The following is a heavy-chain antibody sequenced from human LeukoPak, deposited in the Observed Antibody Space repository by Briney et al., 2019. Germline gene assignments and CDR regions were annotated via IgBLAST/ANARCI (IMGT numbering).Heavy chain of an antibody. CDR1: TYSISSGYY. V-gene: IGHV4-38-2*02. J-gene: IGHJ4*02. Sequence: PSETLSLTCTVSTYSISSGYYWGWIRQPPVKGLEWIGNSYHNGNTYYNPSLKSRVTISVDTSKKQFSLKLRTATAADTAVYYCARIEAVTRGYNHAYYFDYWGQGTLVTVSS. CDR2: SYHNGNT. CDR3: ARIEAVTRGYNHAYYFDY. D-gene: IGHD5-18*01.